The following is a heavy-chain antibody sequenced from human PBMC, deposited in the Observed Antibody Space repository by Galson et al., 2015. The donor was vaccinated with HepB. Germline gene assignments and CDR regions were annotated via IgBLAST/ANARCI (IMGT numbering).Heavy chain of an antibody. J-gene: IGHJ4*02. D-gene: IGHD1-26*01. CDR2: ISYDGSNE. CDR1: GFSFSSYA. V-gene: IGHV3-30*04. Sequence: SLRLSCAASGFSFSSYAMHWVRQAPGKGLEWVAVISYDGSNEHYADSVKGRFTISRDNSKNTVYLQMNSLRAEDTAIYYCARDERPYSGRHLEYCGQGTLVTVSS. CDR3: ARDERPYSGRHLEY.